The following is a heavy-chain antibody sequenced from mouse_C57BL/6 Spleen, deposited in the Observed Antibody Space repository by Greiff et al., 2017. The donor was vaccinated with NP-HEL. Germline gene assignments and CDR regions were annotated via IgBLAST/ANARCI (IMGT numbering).Heavy chain of an antibody. J-gene: IGHJ1*03. Sequence: DVKLVESGGGLVKPGGSLKLSCAASGFTFSSYAMSWVRQTPEKRLEWVATISDGGSYTSYPDNVKGRFTISRDNAKNNLYLQMSHLKSEDTAMYYCARYYYGSSYGYCDVWGTGTTVTVSS. V-gene: IGHV5-4*03. CDR2: ISDGGSYT. CDR1: GFTFSSYA. D-gene: IGHD1-1*01. CDR3: ARYYYGSSYGYCDV.